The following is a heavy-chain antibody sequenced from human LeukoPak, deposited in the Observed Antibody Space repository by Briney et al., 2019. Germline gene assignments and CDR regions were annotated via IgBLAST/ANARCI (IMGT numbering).Heavy chain of an antibody. V-gene: IGHV3-11*01. CDR2: ISSSGSTI. D-gene: IGHD6-13*01. Sequence: GGSLRLSCAASGFTFSDYYISWIRQAPGKGLEWVSYISSSGSTIYYADSAKGRFTISRDNAKNSLYLQMNSLRAEDTAVYYCARVGSSWEVDPWGQGTLVTVSS. CDR1: GFTFSDYY. CDR3: ARVGSSWEVDP. J-gene: IGHJ5*02.